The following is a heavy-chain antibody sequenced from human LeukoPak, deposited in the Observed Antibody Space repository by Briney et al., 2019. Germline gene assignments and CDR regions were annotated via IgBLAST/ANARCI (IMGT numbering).Heavy chain of an antibody. CDR2: IYYSGTT. CDR1: GGSIGSYY. J-gene: IGHJ6*02. D-gene: IGHD4-17*01. Sequence: SEALSLTCAVSGGSIGSYYWSWLRQPPGRGLEWIGYIYYSGTTNYNPSLKSRVTISVDTSKNQFSLKLTSVTAADTAVYYCAREDPQTTVPEGLDVWGQGTAVTVSS. CDR3: AREDPQTTVPEGLDV. V-gene: IGHV4-59*01.